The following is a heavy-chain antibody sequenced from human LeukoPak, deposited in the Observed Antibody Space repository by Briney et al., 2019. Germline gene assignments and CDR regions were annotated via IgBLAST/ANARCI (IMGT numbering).Heavy chain of an antibody. V-gene: IGHV4-39*01. D-gene: IGHD3-10*01. Sequence: PSETLSLTCTVSGGSISSTSYYWGWIRQPPGKGLEWIGSMSYIGTAYYNPSLKSRLNISVDTSNSQFSLKLTSVTAADTAVYYCARQGTLTSRRGGPSWFDPWGQGTLVTVSS. CDR3: ARQGTLTSRRGGPSWFDP. CDR2: MSYIGTA. CDR1: GGSISSTSYY. J-gene: IGHJ5*02.